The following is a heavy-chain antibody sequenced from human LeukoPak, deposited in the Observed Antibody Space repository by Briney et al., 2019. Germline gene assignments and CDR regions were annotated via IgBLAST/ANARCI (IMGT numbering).Heavy chain of an antibody. V-gene: IGHV4-59*01. CDR3: ARAPYYYGSGNAFDI. CDR1: GGSISSYY. CDR2: IYYSGST. Sequence: PSETLSLTCTVSGGSISSYYWSWIRQPPGKGLEWIGYIYYSGSTNYNPSLKSRVTISVDTSKNQFSLKLSSVTAADTAVYYCARAPYYYGSGNAFDIWGQGTMVTVSS. J-gene: IGHJ3*02. D-gene: IGHD3-10*01.